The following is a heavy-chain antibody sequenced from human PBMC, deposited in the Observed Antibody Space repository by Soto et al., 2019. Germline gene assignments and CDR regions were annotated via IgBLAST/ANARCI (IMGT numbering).Heavy chain of an antibody. CDR2: IKSKTDGGTT. J-gene: IGHJ4*02. CDR1: GFTFSNAW. D-gene: IGHD3-22*01. V-gene: IGHV3-15*07. Sequence: GGSLRLSCAASGFTFSNAWMNWVRQAPGKGLEWVGRIKSKTDGGTTDYAAPVKGRFTISRDDSKNTLYLQMNSLKTEDTAVYYCTTEPTMIVVVITTGWGQGTLVTVSS. CDR3: TTEPTMIVVVITTG.